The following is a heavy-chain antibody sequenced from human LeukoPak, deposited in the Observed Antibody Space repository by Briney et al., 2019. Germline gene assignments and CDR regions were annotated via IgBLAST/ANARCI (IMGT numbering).Heavy chain of an antibody. CDR1: GYTFTSYY. Sequence: ASVKVSCKASGYTFTSYYMHWVRQAPGQGLEWMGIINPSGGSTSYAQKFQGRVTMTRDTSTSTVYMELSSLRSEDTAVYYCARDRSTVVVPAAIRSGRWFDPWGQGTLVTVSS. V-gene: IGHV1-46*01. J-gene: IGHJ5*02. D-gene: IGHD2-2*02. CDR2: INPSGGST. CDR3: ARDRSTVVVPAAIRSGRWFDP.